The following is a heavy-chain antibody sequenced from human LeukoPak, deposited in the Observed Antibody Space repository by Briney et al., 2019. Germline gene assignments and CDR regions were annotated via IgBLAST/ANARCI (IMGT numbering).Heavy chain of an antibody. V-gene: IGHV1-46*01. CDR3: ARDVGWFDP. D-gene: IGHD1-26*01. CDR2: INPSGGST. CDR1: GYTFTSYY. J-gene: IGHJ5*02. Sequence: ASVKVSCKASGYTFTSYYMHWVRQAPGQGLEWMGIINPSGGSTSYAQKFQGRVTMTRDTSISTAYMELRRLRSDDTAVYYCARDVGWFDPWGQGTLVTVSS.